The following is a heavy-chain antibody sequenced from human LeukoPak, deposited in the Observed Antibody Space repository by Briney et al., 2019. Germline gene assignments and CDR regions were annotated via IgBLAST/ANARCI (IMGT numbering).Heavy chain of an antibody. CDR2: INPNSGGT. CDR3: ARDSGYYYYYMDV. V-gene: IGHV1-2*02. Sequence: ASVKVSCKASGYTFTSYYMHWVRQAPGQGLEWMGWINPNSGGTNYAQKFQGRVTMTRDTSISTAYMELSGLRSDDTAVYYCARDSGYYYYYMDVWGKGTTVTISS. J-gene: IGHJ6*03. D-gene: IGHD2-15*01. CDR1: GYTFTSYY.